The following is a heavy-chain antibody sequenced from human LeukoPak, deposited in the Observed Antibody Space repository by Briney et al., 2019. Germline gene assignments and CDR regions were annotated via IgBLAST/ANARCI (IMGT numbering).Heavy chain of an antibody. CDR2: IYSSGST. Sequence: SETLSLICTVSGGSINSFYWTWIRQPAGKGLEWTGRIYSSGSTNFNPSLKSRVTMSVDTSKNQFSLRLSSVTAADTAAYFCARENWRSKSIDFDSWGQGTLVTVSS. CDR1: GGSINSFY. CDR3: ARENWRSKSIDFDS. D-gene: IGHD6-6*01. V-gene: IGHV4-4*07. J-gene: IGHJ4*02.